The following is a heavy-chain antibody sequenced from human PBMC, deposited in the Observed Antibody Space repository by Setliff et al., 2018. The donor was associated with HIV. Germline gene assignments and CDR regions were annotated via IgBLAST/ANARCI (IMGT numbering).Heavy chain of an antibody. V-gene: IGHV4-61*02. CDR3: ARSMKGTYHYGMDV. CDR2: IYTSGST. CDR1: GGSISSGSYY. Sequence: PSETLSLTCTVSGGSISSGSYYWSWIRQPAGKGLEWIGRIYTSGSTNYNPSLKSRATISIDMSKNHFSLKLTSVTAAETAVYYCARSMKGTYHYGMDVWGQGTTVTVSS. J-gene: IGHJ6*02. D-gene: IGHD3-10*01.